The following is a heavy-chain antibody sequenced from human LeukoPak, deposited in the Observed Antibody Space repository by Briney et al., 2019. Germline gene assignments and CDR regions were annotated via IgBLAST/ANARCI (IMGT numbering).Heavy chain of an antibody. J-gene: IGHJ5*01. CDR2: IYANSGAT. D-gene: IGHD6-19*01. Sequence: PGGSLRLSCAASGFAFSFYAKSWLRQPPGKGLEWVSTIYANSGATSYAASVRGRFTISRDNSKNTLYLQVNTLRADDTATYYCAKPISGGLAVTADWFHPWGQGTLVVVSS. V-gene: IGHV3-23*01. CDR1: GFAFSFYA. CDR3: AKPISGGLAVTADWFHP.